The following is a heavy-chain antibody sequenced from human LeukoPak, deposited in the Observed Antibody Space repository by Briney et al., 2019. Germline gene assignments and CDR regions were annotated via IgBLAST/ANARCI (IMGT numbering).Heavy chain of an antibody. J-gene: IGHJ4*02. D-gene: IGHD3-22*01. CDR3: AKVINYDSSGSDY. Sequence: GGSLRVSCAASGFTFSSYAMSWVRQAPGKGLEWVSAISGSGGSTYYADSVKGRFTISRDNSKNTLYLQMNSLRAEDTAVYYCAKVINYDSSGSDYWGQGTLVTVSS. CDR2: ISGSGGST. CDR1: GFTFSSYA. V-gene: IGHV3-23*01.